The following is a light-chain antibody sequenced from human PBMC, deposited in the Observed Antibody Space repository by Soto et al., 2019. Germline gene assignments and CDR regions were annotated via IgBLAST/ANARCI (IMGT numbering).Light chain of an antibody. CDR3: QQRSNWPPT. CDR1: QSVSSY. V-gene: IGKV3-11*01. J-gene: IGKJ1*01. Sequence: EIVLTQSPTTLSLSPGETATLPCRASQSVSSYLAWYQQKPGQAPRLLIYDASNRATGIPARFSGSGSGTYLTLTISSLEPEDFAVYYCQQRSNWPPTFGQGTKVEIK. CDR2: DAS.